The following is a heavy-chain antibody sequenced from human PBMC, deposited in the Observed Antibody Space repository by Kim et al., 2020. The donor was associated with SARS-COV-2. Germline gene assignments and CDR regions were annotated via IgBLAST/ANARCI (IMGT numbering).Heavy chain of an antibody. D-gene: IGHD3-10*01. CDR1: GFTFSSYG. V-gene: IGHV3-33*01. CDR3: ARDLRYGSGSYFYYYYGMDV. J-gene: IGHJ6*02. Sequence: GGSLRLSCAASGFTFSSYGMHWVRQAPGKGLEWVAVIWYDGSNKYYADSVKGRFTISRDNSKNTLYLQMNSLRAEDTAVYYCARDLRYGSGSYFYYYYGMDVWGQGTTVTFSS. CDR2: IWYDGSNK.